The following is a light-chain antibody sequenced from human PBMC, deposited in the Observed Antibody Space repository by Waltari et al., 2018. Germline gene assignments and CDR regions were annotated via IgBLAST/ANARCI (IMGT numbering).Light chain of an antibody. V-gene: IGKV1-33*01. J-gene: IGKJ5*01. CDR1: QDIRIR. Sequence: DIQMTQSPSSLSASVGARVTITCQASQDIRIRLNWFQQRAGKAPNLLIYDSSNLETGVPSRFSGSGSGTDFTFTISSLQPEDIATYYCQQYDNFPITFGQGTRLEI. CDR3: QQYDNFPIT. CDR2: DSS.